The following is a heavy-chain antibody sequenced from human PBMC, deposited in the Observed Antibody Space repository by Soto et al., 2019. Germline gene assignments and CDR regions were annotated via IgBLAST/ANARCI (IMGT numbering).Heavy chain of an antibody. CDR3: AKRWLQSVVDY. J-gene: IGHJ4*02. CDR1: GFIFSNYD. Sequence: QVHLVESGGGVVQPGRSLRLSCAASGFIFSNYDMHGVRQAPGKGLEWVAFISYDGSNKYYADSVKGRFTISRDNSKNTLYLEMNSLTDEDTAVYYCAKRWLQSVVDYWGQGTLVTVSS. CDR2: ISYDGSNK. D-gene: IGHD5-12*01. V-gene: IGHV3-30*18.